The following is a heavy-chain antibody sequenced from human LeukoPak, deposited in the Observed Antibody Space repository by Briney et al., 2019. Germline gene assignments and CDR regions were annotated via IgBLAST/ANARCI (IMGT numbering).Heavy chain of an antibody. CDR2: ISSSSSTI. Sequence: GGSLRLSCAASGFTFSSYSMNWVRQAPGKGLEWVSYISSSSSTIYYADSVKGRFTISRDNAKNSLYLQMNSLRAEDTAVYYCARDRRIVATIGGFDYWGQGTLVTVSS. J-gene: IGHJ4*02. CDR1: GFTFSSYS. D-gene: IGHD5-12*01. V-gene: IGHV3-48*01. CDR3: ARDRRIVATIGGFDY.